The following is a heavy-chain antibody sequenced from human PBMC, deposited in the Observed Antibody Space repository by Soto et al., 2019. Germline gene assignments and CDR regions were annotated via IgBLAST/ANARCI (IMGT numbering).Heavy chain of an antibody. Sequence: SETLSLTCAVYGGSFSGYYWSWIRQPPGKGLEWIGEINHSGSTNYNPSLKSRFTISRDNAKNSLYLQMNSLRAEDTAIYYCARGFYFAFWGQGTLVTVSS. V-gene: IGHV4-34*01. CDR3: ARGFYFAF. CDR1: GGSFSGYY. D-gene: IGHD3-10*01. J-gene: IGHJ4*02. CDR2: INHSGST.